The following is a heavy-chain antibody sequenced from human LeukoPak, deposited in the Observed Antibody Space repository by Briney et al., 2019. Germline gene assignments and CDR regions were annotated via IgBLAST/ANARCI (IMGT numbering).Heavy chain of an antibody. CDR3: ARGVYSNYVDY. J-gene: IGHJ4*02. D-gene: IGHD4-11*01. Sequence: SETLSLTCAVYGGSFSGYYWSWIRQPPGKGLEWIGEINHSGSTNYNPSLKSRVTISVDTSKNQFSLKLSSVTAADTAVYYCARGVYSNYVDYWDQGTLVTVSS. CDR2: INHSGST. V-gene: IGHV4-34*01. CDR1: GGSFSGYY.